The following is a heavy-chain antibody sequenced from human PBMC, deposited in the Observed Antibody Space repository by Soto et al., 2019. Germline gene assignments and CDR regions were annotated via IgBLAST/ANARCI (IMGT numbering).Heavy chain of an antibody. CDR2: IYHSGST. CDR3: ARAWAVVDNFGSGGLGV. V-gene: IGHV4-4*02. CDR1: GGSISSSNW. J-gene: IGHJ6*01. D-gene: IGHD3-10*01. Sequence: QVQLQESGPGLVKPSGTLSVTCAVSGGSISSSNWWNWVRQPPGKGLEWIGEIYHSGSTNYNPSLRRRATLSLNKSQNPVSLRVESVTPADTAGYYLARAWAVVDNFGSGGLGVLGQGATVTVSS.